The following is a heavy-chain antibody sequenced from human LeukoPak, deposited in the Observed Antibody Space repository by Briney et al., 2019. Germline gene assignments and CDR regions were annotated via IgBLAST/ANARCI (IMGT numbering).Heavy chain of an antibody. D-gene: IGHD6-13*01. CDR3: ARGGVAAAASIDY. CDR2: IYSDGST. V-gene: IGHV3-53*01. CDR1: GFTVSSNY. Sequence: GVSLRLSCAASGFTVSSNYMSWVRQAPGKGLEWVSLIYSDGSTYYADSVKGRFTISRDNSKNTLSLQMNSLRADDTAVYYCARGGVAAAASIDYWGQGTLVTVSS. J-gene: IGHJ4*02.